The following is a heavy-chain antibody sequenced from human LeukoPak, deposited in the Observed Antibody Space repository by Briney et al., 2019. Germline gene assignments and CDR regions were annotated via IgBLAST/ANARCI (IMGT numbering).Heavy chain of an antibody. D-gene: IGHD3-22*01. J-gene: IGHJ3*02. Sequence: SVKVSCKASGGTFSSYAISWVRQAPGQGLEWMGGIIPIFGTANYAQKFQGRVTITTDESTSTAHMELSSLRSEDTAVYYCARKTEYDSSGHHNDAFDIWGQGTMVTVSS. CDR3: ARKTEYDSSGHHNDAFDI. V-gene: IGHV1-69*05. CDR1: GGTFSSYA. CDR2: IIPIFGTA.